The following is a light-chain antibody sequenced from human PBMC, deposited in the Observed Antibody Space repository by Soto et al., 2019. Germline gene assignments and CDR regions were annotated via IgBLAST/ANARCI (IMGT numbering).Light chain of an antibody. Sequence: QSVLTKPPSASGSTGQAVSMSCTGTSIDVVCYNFVSWYQQYPGKAPKLMIYEVSKRPSGVPDRFSGSKSGNTASLTVSGLQAEDEVDYYCSSYAGTDNYDFGTGTKVTVL. CDR3: SSYAGTDNYD. V-gene: IGLV2-8*01. CDR2: EVS. CDR1: SIDVVCYNF. J-gene: IGLJ1*01.